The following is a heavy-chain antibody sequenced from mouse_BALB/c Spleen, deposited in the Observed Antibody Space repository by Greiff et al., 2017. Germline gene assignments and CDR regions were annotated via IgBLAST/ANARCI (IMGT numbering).Heavy chain of an antibody. V-gene: IGHV3-6*02. CDR3: ARGWDPYFDY. D-gene: IGHD4-1*01. CDR2: ISYDGSN. CDR1: GYSITSGYY. J-gene: IGHJ2*01. Sequence: EVQRVESGPGLVKPSQSLSLTCSVTGYSITSGYYWNWIRQFPGNKLEWMGYISYDGSNNYNPSLKNRISITRDTSKNQFFLKLNSVTTEDTATYYCARGWDPYFDYWGQGTTLTVSS.